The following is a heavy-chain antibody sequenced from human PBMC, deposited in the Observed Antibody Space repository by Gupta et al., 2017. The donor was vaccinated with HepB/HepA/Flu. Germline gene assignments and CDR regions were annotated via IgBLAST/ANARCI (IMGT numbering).Heavy chain of an antibody. V-gene: IGHV2-70*15. CDR1: GFSLSTSGMC. CDR3: ARFRIAAALATFDY. D-gene: IGHD6-13*01. Sequence: QVTLRESGPALVKPTQTLTLTCTFSGFSLSTSGMCVSWIRQPPGKALEWLARIDWDDDRYYSTSLKTRLTISKDTSKNQVVLTMTNMDPVDTATYYCARFRIAAALATFDYWGQGTLVTVSS. CDR2: IDWDDDR. J-gene: IGHJ4*02.